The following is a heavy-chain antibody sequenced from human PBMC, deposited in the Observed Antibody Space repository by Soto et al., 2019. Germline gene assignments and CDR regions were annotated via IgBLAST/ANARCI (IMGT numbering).Heavy chain of an antibody. Sequence: VIWYDGSEKYYADSAKGRFTISRDNSKNMLYLQMNSLTVEDTAIYYCVRNSAVTSPFDYWGHGTLVTVSS. J-gene: IGHJ4*01. V-gene: IGHV3-33*03. D-gene: IGHD5-18*01. CDR3: VRNSAVTSPFDY. CDR2: IWYDGSEK.